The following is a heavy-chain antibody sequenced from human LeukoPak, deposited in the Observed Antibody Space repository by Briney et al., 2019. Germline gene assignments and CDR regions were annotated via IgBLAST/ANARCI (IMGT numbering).Heavy chain of an antibody. V-gene: IGHV3-11*06. CDR3: ARRGGSTATGYYFDY. D-gene: IGHD3-10*01. J-gene: IGHJ4*02. CDR2: ISSSTSYT. Sequence: PGGPRRLSCAAPGFTFSDYYLSWIRQAPGKGLEWVSYISSSTSYTNYADSVKGRFTISRENAKNSLYLHMNSLRGEDTAVYYCARRGGSTATGYYFDYWGQGTLVTVSA. CDR1: GFTFSDYY.